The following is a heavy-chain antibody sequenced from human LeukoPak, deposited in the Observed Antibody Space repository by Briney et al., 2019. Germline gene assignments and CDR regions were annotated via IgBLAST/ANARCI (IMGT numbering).Heavy chain of an antibody. Sequence: GGSLRLSCAASGFTFSSYNMNWVRQAPGKGLEWVAVIWYDGSNKYYADSVKGRFTISRDNSKNTLYLQMNSLRAEDTAVYYCAKDYGGGSYYFDYWGQGTLVSVSS. CDR3: AKDYGGGSYYFDY. CDR1: GFTFSSYN. V-gene: IGHV3-33*06. D-gene: IGHD2-15*01. J-gene: IGHJ4*02. CDR2: IWYDGSNK.